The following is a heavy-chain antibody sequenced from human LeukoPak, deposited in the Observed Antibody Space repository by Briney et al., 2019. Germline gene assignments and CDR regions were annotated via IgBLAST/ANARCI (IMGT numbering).Heavy chain of an antibody. D-gene: IGHD3-3*01. CDR1: GFTFSSYW. CDR2: INSDGCST. CDR3: ARGDYDFWSGYIVGYYFDY. J-gene: IGHJ4*02. V-gene: IGHV3-74*01. Sequence: GGSLRLSCAASGFTFSSYWMHWVRQAPGKGLVWVSRINSDGCSTSYADSVKGRFTISRDNAKNPLYLQMNSLSAEDTAVYYCARGDYDFWSGYIVGYYFDYWGQGTLVTVSS.